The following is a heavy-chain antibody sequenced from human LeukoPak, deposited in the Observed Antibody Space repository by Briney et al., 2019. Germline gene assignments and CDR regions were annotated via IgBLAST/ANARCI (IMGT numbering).Heavy chain of an antibody. CDR1: GSTFISYD. D-gene: IGHD2-2*01. V-gene: IGHV1-8*01. Sequence: ASVKVSCKASGSTFISYDINWVRQATGQGLEWMGWMNPNSGNTGYAQKFQGRVTMTRNTSISTAYMELSSLRSEDTAVYYCARTESVDCSSTSCSYYYYYYYMDVWGKGTTVTVSS. CDR2: MNPNSGNT. J-gene: IGHJ6*03. CDR3: ARTESVDCSSTSCSYYYYYYYMDV.